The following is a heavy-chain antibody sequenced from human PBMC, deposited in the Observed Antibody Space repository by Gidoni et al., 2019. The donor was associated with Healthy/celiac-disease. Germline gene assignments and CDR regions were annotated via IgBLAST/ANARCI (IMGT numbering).Heavy chain of an antibody. J-gene: IGHJ3*02. Sequence: QLQLQESGPGLVKPSETLSLTCTVSGGSISSSSYYWGWLPQPPGKGLEWIGSIYYSGSTYYNPSLKSRVTISVDTSKNQFSLKLSSVTAADTAVYYCARRLTKWVEVVAAYHAFDIWGQGTMVTVSS. CDR1: GGSISSSSYY. CDR3: ARRLTKWVEVVAAYHAFDI. D-gene: IGHD2-15*01. V-gene: IGHV4-39*01. CDR2: IYYSGST.